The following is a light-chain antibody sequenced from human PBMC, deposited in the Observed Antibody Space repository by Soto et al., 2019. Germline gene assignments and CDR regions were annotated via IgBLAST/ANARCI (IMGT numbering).Light chain of an antibody. CDR3: QQYDSPPWT. CDR2: WAS. V-gene: IGKV4-1*01. J-gene: IGKJ1*01. CDR1: QSVLYSSNNKNY. Sequence: DIVMTQSPDSLAVSLGERATINCKSSQSVLYSSNNKNYLAWYQQNPGQPPKLLIYWASTRESGVTDRFSGSGSETDFTLTIISLQAEDVAVYYCQQYDSPPWTFGQGTKVEIK.